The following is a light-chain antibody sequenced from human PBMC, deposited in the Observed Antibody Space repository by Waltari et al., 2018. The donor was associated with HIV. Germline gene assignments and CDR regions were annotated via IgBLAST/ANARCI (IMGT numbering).Light chain of an antibody. CDR1: SPHIGRNN. Sequence: QSVLTQPPSASGTPGQRVTISCSGGSPHIGRNNVYWYQHFPGTAPKLLIFSNDQWPSGVPDRFSVSKSGSSASLAVIGLRFEDEADYFCEAWDDSLSGPVFGGGTKLTVL. CDR2: SND. V-gene: IGLV1-47*01. J-gene: IGLJ3*02. CDR3: EAWDDSLSGPV.